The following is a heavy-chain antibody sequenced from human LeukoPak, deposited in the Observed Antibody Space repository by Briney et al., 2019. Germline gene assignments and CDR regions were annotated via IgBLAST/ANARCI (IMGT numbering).Heavy chain of an antibody. Sequence: GGSLRLSCAASGFTFSSYWMNWARQAPGKGLEWMGIIRPMNSDVRYSPSFQGQVAISADRSINTAYLQWSSLTASDTAMYYCASRPFETTVVPWDFYWGQGTQVTVSS. CDR3: ASRPFETTVVPWDFY. D-gene: IGHD4-17*01. J-gene: IGHJ4*02. CDR2: IRPMNSDV. V-gene: IGHV5-51*01. CDR1: GFTFSSYW.